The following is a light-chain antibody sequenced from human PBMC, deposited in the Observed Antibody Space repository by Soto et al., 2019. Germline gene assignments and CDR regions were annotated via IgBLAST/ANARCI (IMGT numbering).Light chain of an antibody. Sequence: QAVLSQPASVSGSPGQSITISCTGTSSDVGGHNYVSWFQQHPGEAPKLIIFEVSNRPSGVSARFSGSKSGNTASLAISGIQAEDEADYFCSSYTTINTYVFGTGTKLTVL. CDR1: SSDVGGHNY. CDR2: EVS. CDR3: SSYTTINTYV. V-gene: IGLV2-14*01. J-gene: IGLJ1*01.